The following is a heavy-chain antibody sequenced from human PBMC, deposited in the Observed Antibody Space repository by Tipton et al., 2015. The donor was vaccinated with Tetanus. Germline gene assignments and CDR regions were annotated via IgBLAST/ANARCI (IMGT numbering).Heavy chain of an antibody. CDR3: ARDQARGARGWNYFDY. CDR1: GGSISTGGYY. V-gene: IGHV4-31*03. J-gene: IGHJ4*02. Sequence: LRLSCTVSGGSISTGGYYWSWIRQHPGKGLEWIGDIYNSGSTYYNPSLKSRVTISVDTSENPFSLKLNSVTAADTAVYFCARDQARGARGWNYFDYWGQGIQVTVSS. D-gene: IGHD1-26*01. CDR2: IYNSGST.